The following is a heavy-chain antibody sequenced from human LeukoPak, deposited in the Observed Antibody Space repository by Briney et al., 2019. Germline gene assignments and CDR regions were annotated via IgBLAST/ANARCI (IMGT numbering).Heavy chain of an antibody. CDR2: IYYSGST. V-gene: IGHV4-59*01. J-gene: IGHJ4*02. CDR1: GGSLSSYY. Sequence: SETLSLTCTVSGGSLSSYYWSWIRQPPGKGLEWIGYIYYSGSTNYNPSLKSRVTISVDTSKNQFSLKLSSVTAADTAVYYCARAGITGTTGYWGQGTLVTVSS. CDR3: ARAGITGTTGY. D-gene: IGHD1-7*01.